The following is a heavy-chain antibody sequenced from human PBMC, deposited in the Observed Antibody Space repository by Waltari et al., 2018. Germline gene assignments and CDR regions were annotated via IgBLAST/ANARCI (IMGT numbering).Heavy chain of an antibody. CDR2: INHAGNI. J-gene: IGHJ3*01. D-gene: IGHD5-12*01. CDR3: ISGLDYATPM. CDR1: GGSFSSYY. Sequence: QVQLQQWGAGLLKPSETLSLTCGVRGGSFSSYYWSWIRQSPGKGLEWIGEINHAGNINYNPSFKSRVTMSIDTARNQFALEVKSVIAADTAVYARISGLDYATPMWGLGTVVTVSS. V-gene: IGHV4-34*01.